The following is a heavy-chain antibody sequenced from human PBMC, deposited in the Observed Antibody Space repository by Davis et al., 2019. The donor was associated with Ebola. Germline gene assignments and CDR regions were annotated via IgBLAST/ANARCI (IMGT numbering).Heavy chain of an antibody. V-gene: IGHV4-4*02. CDR3: ARTGFGFINRYYYGMDV. D-gene: IGHD3-16*01. CDR1: GGSISSSNW. J-gene: IGHJ6*02. Sequence: MPSETLSLTCAVSGGSISSSNWWSWVRQPPGKGLEWIGEIYHSGSTNYNPSLKSRVTISVDKSNNQFSLKLSSVTAADTAVYYCARTGFGFINRYYYGMDVWGQGTTVTVSS. CDR2: IYHSGST.